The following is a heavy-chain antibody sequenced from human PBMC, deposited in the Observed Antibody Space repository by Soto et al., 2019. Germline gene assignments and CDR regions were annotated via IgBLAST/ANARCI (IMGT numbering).Heavy chain of an antibody. D-gene: IGHD5-12*01. Sequence: SETLSLTCSVSGGSISNYYWSWIRQPPGKGLEWIGEIYYSGNTNYNPSLKSRVTISVDTSKNQFSLKLNSVTAADTAVYYCARLVATTLLAAYFGYWGQGTLVTVSS. J-gene: IGHJ4*02. CDR2: IYYSGNT. CDR3: ARLVATTLLAAYFGY. CDR1: GGSISNYY. V-gene: IGHV4-59*12.